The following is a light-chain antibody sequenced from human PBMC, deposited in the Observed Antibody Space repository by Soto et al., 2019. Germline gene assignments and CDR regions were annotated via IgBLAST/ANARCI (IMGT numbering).Light chain of an antibody. Sequence: DIQMTLSPSSLSASVGDRVTITCQASQDISNHLNWYQQKPGKAPKLLIYDASNLETGVPSRFSGGGSGTDFTFTISSLQPEDIATYYCQQYDNLPPLFGGGTKVEIK. CDR3: QQYDNLPPL. J-gene: IGKJ4*01. V-gene: IGKV1-33*01. CDR1: QDISNH. CDR2: DAS.